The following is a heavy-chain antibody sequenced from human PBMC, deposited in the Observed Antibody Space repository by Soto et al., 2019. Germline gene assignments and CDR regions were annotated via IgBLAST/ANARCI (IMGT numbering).Heavy chain of an antibody. D-gene: IGHD5-18*01. CDR2: ISYDGSNK. V-gene: IGHV3-30*18. J-gene: IGHJ4*02. CDR3: AKSDTAMAPYYFDY. CDR1: GFTFSSYG. Sequence: GGSLRLSCAASGFTFSSYGMHWVRQAPGKGLEWVAVISYDGSNKYYADSVKGRFTISRDNSKNTLYLQMNSLRAEDTAVYYCAKSDTAMAPYYFDYWGQGTLVTVSS.